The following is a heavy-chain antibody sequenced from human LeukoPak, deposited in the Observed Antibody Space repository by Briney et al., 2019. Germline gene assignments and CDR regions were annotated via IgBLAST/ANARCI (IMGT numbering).Heavy chain of an antibody. CDR2: IYYSGST. V-gene: IGHV4-39*02. CDR1: GGSIRSSTSY. D-gene: IGHD4-17*01. CDR3: AREVANYGIDY. J-gene: IGHJ4*02. Sequence: SETLSLTCTVSGGSIRSSTSYWGGTRPPPGKGLGRIGSIYYSGSTYYSPSLKSRVTMSVDTSKNQFSLKVRSVTAADTAVYYCAREVANYGIDYWGQGALVTVSS.